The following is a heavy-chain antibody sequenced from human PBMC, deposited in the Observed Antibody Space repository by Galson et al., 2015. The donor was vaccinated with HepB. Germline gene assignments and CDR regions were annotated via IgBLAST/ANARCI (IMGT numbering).Heavy chain of an antibody. J-gene: IGHJ4*02. CDR2: MNPNSGNT. CDR1: GYTFTSYD. CDR3: ARGAQIAVAGVRGGDY. Sequence: SVKVSCKASGYTFTSYDINWVRQATGQGLEWMGWMNPNSGNTGYAQKFQGRVTMTRNTSISTAYMELSSLRSEDTAVYYCARGAQIAVAGVRGGDYWGQGTLVTVSS. D-gene: IGHD6-19*01. V-gene: IGHV1-8*01.